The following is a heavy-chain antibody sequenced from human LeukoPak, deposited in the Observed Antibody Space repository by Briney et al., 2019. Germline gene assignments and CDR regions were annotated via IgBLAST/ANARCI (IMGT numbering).Heavy chain of an antibody. Sequence: ASVKVSCKASGYTFTSYYMYWVRQAPGQGLEWMGMIDPSGGHTSYAQKFQGRVTMTRDTSTSTVYMELSSVTAADTAVYYCARVGYCSGGSCLFYGMDVWGQGTTVTVSS. CDR2: IDPSGGHT. J-gene: IGHJ6*02. CDR3: ARVGYCSGGSCLFYGMDV. V-gene: IGHV1-46*01. CDR1: GYTFTSYY. D-gene: IGHD2-15*01.